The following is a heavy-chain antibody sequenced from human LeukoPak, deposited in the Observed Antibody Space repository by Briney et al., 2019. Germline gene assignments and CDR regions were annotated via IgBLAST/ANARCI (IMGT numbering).Heavy chain of an antibody. CDR3: ARDRKVGATQDY. D-gene: IGHD1-26*01. CDR2: IYSGGST. V-gene: IGHV3-53*01. J-gene: IGHJ4*02. CDR1: GFTVSSNY. Sequence: GGSLRLSCAASGFTVSSNYMSWVRQAPGKGLEWVSVIYSGGSTYYAESVKGRFTISRDNSKNTLYLQVNSLRAEDTAVYYCARDRKVGATQDYWGQGTLVTVSS.